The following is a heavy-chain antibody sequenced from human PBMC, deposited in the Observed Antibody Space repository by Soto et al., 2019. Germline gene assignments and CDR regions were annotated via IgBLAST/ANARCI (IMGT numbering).Heavy chain of an antibody. J-gene: IGHJ6*02. D-gene: IGHD1-1*01. CDR3: TRDRSRNWNYFYYAMDV. V-gene: IGHV3-49*03. CDR1: GFTFDDYA. Sequence: LRLSCTASGFTFDDYAISWFRQAPGKGLEWVGFIRSKAYGGTPEYAASVKGRFTISRDDSKSIAYLQMNSLKTEDTAVYYCTRDRSRNWNYFYYAMDVWGLGTTVTVSS. CDR2: IRSKAYGGTP.